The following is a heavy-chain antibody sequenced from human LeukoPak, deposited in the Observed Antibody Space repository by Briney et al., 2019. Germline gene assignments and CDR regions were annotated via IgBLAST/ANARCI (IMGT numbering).Heavy chain of an antibody. CDR3: ARVDYFESNGYYQQMDY. Sequence: GGSLRLSCAPSGLSFCGYAMHWVRQAPGKGLGGLAVISYDGGRTHYAESAKGRFTISRDNSQKTLYLQMDSLRAEDTAVFYCARVDYFESNGYYQQMDYWGQGTLVTVSS. D-gene: IGHD3-22*01. CDR1: GLSFCGYA. J-gene: IGHJ4*02. V-gene: IGHV3-30*04. CDR2: ISYDGGRT.